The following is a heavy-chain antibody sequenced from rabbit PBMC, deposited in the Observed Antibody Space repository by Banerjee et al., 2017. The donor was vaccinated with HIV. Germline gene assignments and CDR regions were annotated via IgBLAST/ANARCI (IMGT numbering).Heavy chain of an antibody. Sequence: QEQLVESGGGLVKPGASLTLTCKASGFSFSSGYDMCWVRQAPGKGLEWIACIYTGSGSTYYANWAKGRFTVSKTSSTTVTLQMTSLTAADTATYFCARGINGYYSLWGPGTLVTVS. J-gene: IGHJ6*01. D-gene: IGHD1-1*01. CDR1: GFSFSSGYD. CDR3: ARGINGYYSL. CDR2: IYTGSGST. V-gene: IGHV1S45*01.